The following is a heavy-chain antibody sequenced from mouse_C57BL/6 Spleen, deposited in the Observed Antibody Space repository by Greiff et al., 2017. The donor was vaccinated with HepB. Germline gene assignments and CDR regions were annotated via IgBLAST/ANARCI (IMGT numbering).Heavy chain of an antibody. D-gene: IGHD1-1*01. V-gene: IGHV1-55*01. CDR1: GYTFTSYW. J-gene: IGHJ1*03. CDR3: ARSRYYGSSYHWYFDV. Sequence: VQLQQSGAELVKPGASVKMSCKASGYTFTSYWITWVKQRPGQGLEWIGDIYPGSGSTNYNEKFKSKATLTVDTSSSTAYMQLSSLTSEDSAVYYCARSRYYGSSYHWYFDVWGTGTTVTVSS. CDR2: IYPGSGST.